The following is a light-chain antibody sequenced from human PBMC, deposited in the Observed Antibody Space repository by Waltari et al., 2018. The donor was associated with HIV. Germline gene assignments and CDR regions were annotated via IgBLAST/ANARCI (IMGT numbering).Light chain of an antibody. V-gene: IGLV2-23*02. CDR3: CSFTGRKSLI. Sequence: SALSQPAPVCGFPGQSLTHPFSVVSRTVPPVILVYWYQQRPGKAPKLIIYEVNKRPSGVSDRFSASKSGNTASLTLSGLQAEDEANYYCCSFTGRKSLIFGGGTKLTVL. CDR2: EVN. CDR1: SRTVPPVIL. J-gene: IGLJ2*01.